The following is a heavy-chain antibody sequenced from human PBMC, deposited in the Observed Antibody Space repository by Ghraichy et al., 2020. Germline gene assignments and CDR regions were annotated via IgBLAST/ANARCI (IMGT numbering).Heavy chain of an antibody. CDR2: IYWDDDK. Sequence: SGPTLVKPTQTLTLTCTFSGFSLSTSGVGVGWIRQPPGKALEWLALIYWDDDKRYSPSLKSRLTITKDTSKNQVVLTMTNMDPVDTATYYCAHRNYGYSSSWYDYWGQGTLVTVSS. J-gene: IGHJ4*02. D-gene: IGHD6-13*01. CDR1: GFSLSTSGVG. CDR3: AHRNYGYSSSWYDY. V-gene: IGHV2-5*02.